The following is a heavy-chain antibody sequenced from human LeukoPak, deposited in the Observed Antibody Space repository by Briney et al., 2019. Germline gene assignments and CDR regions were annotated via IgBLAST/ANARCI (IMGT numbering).Heavy chain of an antibody. Sequence: PSDTLSLTCTVSGGYISSYYWSWIRQPPGNGLEWTGYIFNSGSTNYNPSLKSRVTISVDTSKNQFSLKLSSVTAADTAVYFCALGDCSSTSCYVFDYWGQGTLVTVSS. CDR2: IFNSGST. V-gene: IGHV4-59*07. D-gene: IGHD2-2*01. CDR3: ALGDCSSTSCYVFDY. CDR1: GGYISSYY. J-gene: IGHJ4*02.